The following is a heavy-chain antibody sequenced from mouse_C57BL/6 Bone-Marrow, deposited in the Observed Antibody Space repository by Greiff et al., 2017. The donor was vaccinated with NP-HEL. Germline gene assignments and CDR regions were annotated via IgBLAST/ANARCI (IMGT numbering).Heavy chain of an antibody. CDR2: IDPETGGT. CDR1: GYTFTDYE. D-gene: IGHD2-10*01. Sequence: VQLQESGAELVRPGASVTLSCKASGYTFTDYEMHWVKQTPVHGLEWIGAIDPETGGTAYNQKFKGKAILTADKSSSTAYMELRSLTSEDSAVYYCTRLGLLHCFAYWGQGTLVTVSA. CDR3: TRLGLLHCFAY. V-gene: IGHV1-15*01. J-gene: IGHJ3*01.